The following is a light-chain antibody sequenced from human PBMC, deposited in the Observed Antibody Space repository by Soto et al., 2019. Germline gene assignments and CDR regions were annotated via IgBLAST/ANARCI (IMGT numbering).Light chain of an antibody. V-gene: IGKV3-20*01. CDR2: NTF. Sequence: EIVLTQSPGALSLSPGESATLSCRASQIVNSYFLPRYQQRPGQPPRLLIYNTFARATGVPDRFSGSGSGTDFTLSISRLEPEDFAVYFCQQYGSSPLTFGGGTRVEIK. J-gene: IGKJ4*01. CDR3: QQYGSSPLT. CDR1: QIVNSYF.